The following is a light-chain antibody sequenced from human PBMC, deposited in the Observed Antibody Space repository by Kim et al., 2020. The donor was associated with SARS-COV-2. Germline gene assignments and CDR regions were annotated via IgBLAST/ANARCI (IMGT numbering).Light chain of an antibody. CDR3: QQYGTPPRT. CDR2: STS. J-gene: IGKJ1*01. CDR1: QSVSGTY. Sequence: PPGERAILSCTASQSVSGTYLAWYQQKPGQAPRLLIYSTSNRAAGIATRFSGSGSGRDFSLTISRLEPEDFAVYYCQQYGTPPRTFGQGTKVDIK. V-gene: IGKV3-20*01.